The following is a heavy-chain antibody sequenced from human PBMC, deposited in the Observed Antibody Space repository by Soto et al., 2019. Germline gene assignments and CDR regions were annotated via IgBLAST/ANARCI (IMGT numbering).Heavy chain of an antibody. J-gene: IGHJ4*02. CDR1: GFSLRTGGMR. D-gene: IGHD6-19*01. Sequence: SGPTLVNPTQTLTLTCTFSGFSLRTGGMRVNWIRQPPGKALEWLARIDWDDDKFYSTSLKTRLTISKDTSKNQVVLTMTNMDPVDSATYYCARASGGWCYFDYWGQGTVVTVSS. V-gene: IGHV2-70*04. CDR2: IDWDDDK. CDR3: ARASGGWCYFDY.